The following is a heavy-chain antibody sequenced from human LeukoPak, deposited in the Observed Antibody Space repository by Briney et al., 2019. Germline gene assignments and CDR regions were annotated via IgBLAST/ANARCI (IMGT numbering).Heavy chain of an antibody. V-gene: IGHV3-23*01. Sequence: GGSLRLSCAASGFTFSSYAMSWVRQAPGEGLEWVSTISGSGGSTYYADSVKGRFTISRDNSKNTLYLQMNSLRAEDTAVYYCAKDRRLTPMNWFDPWGQGTLVTVSS. CDR3: AKDRRLTPMNWFDP. CDR2: ISGSGGST. D-gene: IGHD1-14*01. J-gene: IGHJ5*02. CDR1: GFTFSSYA.